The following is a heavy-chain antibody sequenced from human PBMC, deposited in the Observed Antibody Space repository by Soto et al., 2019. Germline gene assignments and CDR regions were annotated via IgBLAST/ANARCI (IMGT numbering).Heavy chain of an antibody. CDR2: IYYSGST. CDR3: ARVGGINWFDP. D-gene: IGHD3-16*01. Sequence: QVQLQESGPGLVKPSQTLSLTCTVSGGSISSGGYYWSWIRQHPGKGLEWIGYIYYSGSTYYNPSLSSRVTISVDTSKNQCSRKLSSVTAADTAVYYCARVGGINWFDPWGQGTLVTVSS. V-gene: IGHV4-31*03. J-gene: IGHJ5*02. CDR1: GGSISSGGYY.